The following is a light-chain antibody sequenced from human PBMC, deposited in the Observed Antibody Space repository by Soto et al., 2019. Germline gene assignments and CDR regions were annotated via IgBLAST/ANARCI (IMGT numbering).Light chain of an antibody. CDR2: SAF. Sequence: EIVLTQSPGTLSLSPGERGTLSCRASQSVSSSYLAWFQQRPGQAPRLLIYSAFSRATGIPDRFSGSGSGRDFTLTISRLEPEDSAVYYCQQFGDSQFTVGPGTKVDIK. J-gene: IGKJ3*01. CDR1: QSVSSSY. CDR3: QQFGDSQFT. V-gene: IGKV3-20*01.